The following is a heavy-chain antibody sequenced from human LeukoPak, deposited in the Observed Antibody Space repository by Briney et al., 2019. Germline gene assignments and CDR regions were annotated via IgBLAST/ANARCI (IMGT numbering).Heavy chain of an antibody. CDR3: ARDGSDFGLYYFDY. D-gene: IGHD1-26*01. CDR2: ISAYNGNT. V-gene: IGHV1-18*01. Sequence: GASVKVSCKASGYTFTSYGISWVRQAPGQGLEWMGWISAYNGNTNYAQKLQGRVTMTTDTSTSTAYMELRSLRSDDRAVYYCARDGSDFGLYYFDYWGQGTLVTVSS. J-gene: IGHJ4*02. CDR1: GYTFTSYG.